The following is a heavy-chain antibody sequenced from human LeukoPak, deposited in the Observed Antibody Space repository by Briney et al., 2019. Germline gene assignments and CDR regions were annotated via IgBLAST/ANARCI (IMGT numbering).Heavy chain of an antibody. CDR3: ARDSEYSYANWFDP. D-gene: IGHD5-18*01. V-gene: IGHV4-59*11. Sequence: SETLSLTCTVSGGSLSNQYWNWIRQPPGKGLEWIGYIYYTGNTNYNPSLKSRVTISVDTSKNQFSLKLSSVTAADTAVYYCARDSEYSYANWFDPWGQGTLVTVSS. J-gene: IGHJ5*02. CDR2: IYYTGNT. CDR1: GGSLSNQY.